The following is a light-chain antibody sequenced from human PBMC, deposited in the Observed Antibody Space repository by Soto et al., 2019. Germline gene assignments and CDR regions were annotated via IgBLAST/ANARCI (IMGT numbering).Light chain of an antibody. CDR2: EAS. CDR1: QSVRSN. V-gene: IGKV3-15*01. CDR3: QQYNNWPPT. J-gene: IGKJ5*01. Sequence: EVVLTQSPGTLSLSPGERATLSCRASQSVRSNLAWYQQKPGQAPRLLIYEASTRAIGIPARFSGSGSGTEFTLTISSLQSEDFAVYYCQQYNNWPPTFGQGTRLEIK.